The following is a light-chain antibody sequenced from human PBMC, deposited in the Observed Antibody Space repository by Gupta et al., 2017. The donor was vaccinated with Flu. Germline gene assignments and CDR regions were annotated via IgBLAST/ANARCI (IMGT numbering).Light chain of an antibody. Sequence: GDIVTITSRATQSITSYLNWYQQHPGRAPKLLIYGASNLQSGVPSRFSGRGSGTDFTLTIISLQPEDSATYYCQQSYGAPQACGQGTKVEI. J-gene: IGKJ1*01. V-gene: IGKV1-39*01. CDR2: GAS. CDR3: QQSYGAPQA. CDR1: QSITSY.